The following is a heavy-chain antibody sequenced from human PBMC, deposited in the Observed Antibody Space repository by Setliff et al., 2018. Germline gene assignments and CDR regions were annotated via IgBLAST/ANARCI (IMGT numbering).Heavy chain of an antibody. Sequence: PGGSLRLSCAASGFTFSGSAMYWVRQASGKVLEWVGRIRSKADSYPTAYAASVKGRFTISRDDSKNTAYLQMNSLKTEDTAVYYCAKDVADGYNWDYWGQGTLVTVSS. J-gene: IGHJ4*02. CDR3: AKDVADGYNWDY. D-gene: IGHD5-12*01. V-gene: IGHV3-73*01. CDR2: IRSKADSYPT. CDR1: GFTFSGSA.